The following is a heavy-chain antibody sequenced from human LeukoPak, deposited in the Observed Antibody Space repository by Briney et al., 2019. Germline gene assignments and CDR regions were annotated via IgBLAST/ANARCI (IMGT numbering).Heavy chain of an antibody. V-gene: IGHV3-9*01. Sequence: GGSLRLSCAASGFTFDDYAMHWVRQAPGKGLEWVSGISWNSGSIGYADSVKGRFTISRDNAKNSLYLQMNSLRAEDTALYYCXKAXGSSWYTEFMDYWGQGTLVTVSS. J-gene: IGHJ4*02. CDR3: XKAXGSSWYTEFMDY. CDR2: ISWNSGSI. CDR1: GFTFDDYA. D-gene: IGHD6-13*01.